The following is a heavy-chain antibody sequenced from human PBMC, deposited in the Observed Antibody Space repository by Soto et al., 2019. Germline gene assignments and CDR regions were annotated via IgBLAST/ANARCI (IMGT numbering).Heavy chain of an antibody. J-gene: IGHJ3*02. CDR2: IYYSGST. V-gene: IGHV4-39*01. CDR1: GGSISSSSYY. Sequence: SETLSLTCTVSGGSISSSSYYWGWIRQPPGKGLEWIGSIYYSGSTYYNPSLKSRVTISVDTSKNQFSLKLSSVTAADTAVYYCARREHHDSSGYYYKNAFDIWGQGTMVTVSS. D-gene: IGHD3-22*01. CDR3: ARREHHDSSGYYYKNAFDI.